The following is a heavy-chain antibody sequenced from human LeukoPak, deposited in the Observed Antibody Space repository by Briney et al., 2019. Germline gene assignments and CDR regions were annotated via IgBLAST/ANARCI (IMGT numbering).Heavy chain of an antibody. CDR1: GYSFTNDW. CDR3: ARHTKYSTSSRVFDY. D-gene: IGHD6-6*01. J-gene: IGHJ4*02. Sequence: NHGESLKISCKGSGYSFTNDWIGWVRQMPGKGLERMGIIYPGDSNTRYSPSFQGQVTITADKSISTAYLQWSSLKASDTAKYYCARHTKYSTSSRVFDYWGQGTLVTVSS. V-gene: IGHV5-51*01. CDR2: IYPGDSNT.